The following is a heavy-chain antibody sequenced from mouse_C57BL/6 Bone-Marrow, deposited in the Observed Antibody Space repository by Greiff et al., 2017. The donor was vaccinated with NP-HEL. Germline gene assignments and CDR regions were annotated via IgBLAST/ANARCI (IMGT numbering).Heavy chain of an antibody. CDR3: ARIYYGPWFAY. J-gene: IGHJ3*01. CDR1: GYTFTSYG. V-gene: IGHV1-81*01. D-gene: IGHD1-1*01. Sequence: VKLMESGAELARPGASVKLSCKASGYTFTSYGISWVKQRTGQGLEWIGEIYPRSGNTYYNEKFKGKATLTADKSSSTAYMELRSLTSEDSAVYFCARIYYGPWFAYWGQGTLVTVSA. CDR2: IYPRSGNT.